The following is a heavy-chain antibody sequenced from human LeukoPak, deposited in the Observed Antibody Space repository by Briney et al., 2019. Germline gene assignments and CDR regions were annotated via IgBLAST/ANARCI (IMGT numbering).Heavy chain of an antibody. J-gene: IGHJ5*02. CDR2: IYPGDSDT. CDR1: GYSFTSYW. CDR3: ARHLGIAAASTFWFDP. V-gene: IGHV5-51*01. Sequence: GESLKISCKGSGYSFTSYWIGWVRQLPGKGLEWMGIIYPGDSDTRYSPSFQGQVTISADKSISTAYLQWSSLKASDTAMYYCARHLGIAAASTFWFDPWGQGTLVTVSS. D-gene: IGHD6-13*01.